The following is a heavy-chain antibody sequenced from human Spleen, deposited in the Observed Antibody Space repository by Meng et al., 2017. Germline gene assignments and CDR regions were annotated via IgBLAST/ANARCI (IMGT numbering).Heavy chain of an antibody. D-gene: IGHD4-11*01. V-gene: IGHV4-34*01. Sequence: QAQLQQWGEGLLKPSDTLSLTCVVSGGSFSDYYWSWIRQPPGKGLEWIGEINHSGSTNYNPSLESRATISVDTSQNNLSLKLSSVTAADSAVYYCARGPTTMAHDFDYWGQGTLVTVSS. CDR3: ARGPTTMAHDFDY. CDR2: INHSGST. J-gene: IGHJ4*02. CDR1: GGSFSDYY.